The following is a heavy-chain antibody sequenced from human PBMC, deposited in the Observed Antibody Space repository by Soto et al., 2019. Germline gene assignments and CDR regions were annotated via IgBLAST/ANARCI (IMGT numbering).Heavy chain of an antibody. D-gene: IGHD4-17*01. CDR3: ASGSEGAINDYGDYVTRPNPWFDY. V-gene: IGHV5-51*01. Sequence: GESLKISCKGSGYSFTSYWIGWVRQMPVKGLEWMGIIYPGDSDTRYSPSFQGQVTISADKSISTAYLQWSSLKASDTAMYYWASGSEGAINDYGDYVTRPNPWFDYWGQGTLVTVP. CDR2: IYPGDSDT. CDR1: GYSFTSYW. J-gene: IGHJ4*02.